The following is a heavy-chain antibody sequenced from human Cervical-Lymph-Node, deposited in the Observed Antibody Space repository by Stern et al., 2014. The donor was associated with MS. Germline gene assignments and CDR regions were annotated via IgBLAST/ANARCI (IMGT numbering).Heavy chain of an antibody. D-gene: IGHD1-20*01. CDR3: ARTGGSNWKTRGMDV. CDR2: VNPNRGNT. V-gene: IGHV1-8*01. Sequence: VQLVESGAEVKKPGTSVKVSCKASGYTFTSYGINWVRQATGPGLEWMGWVNPNRGNTGYAQKFQGRVTMTRNTSISTAYMELTSLRSEDTAVYYCARTGGSNWKTRGMDVWGQGTTLTVSS. J-gene: IGHJ6*02. CDR1: GYTFTSYG.